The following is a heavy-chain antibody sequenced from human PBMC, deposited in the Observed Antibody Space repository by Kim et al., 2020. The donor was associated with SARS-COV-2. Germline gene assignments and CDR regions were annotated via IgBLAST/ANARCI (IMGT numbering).Heavy chain of an antibody. D-gene: IGHD4-17*01. J-gene: IGHJ4*02. Sequence: SQTLSLSCAISGDCVSSNSAAWNWIRQPPSRCLEWLGRTYYRSKWSNDYAVSVRRRITINPDTSKNQFSLQLNSVTPEDTAVYYCARKRDYGGNSAVFDYWGQGTLVTVSS. CDR3: ARKRDYGGNSAVFDY. CDR1: GDCVSSNSAA. V-gene: IGHV6-1*01. CDR2: TYYRSKWSN.